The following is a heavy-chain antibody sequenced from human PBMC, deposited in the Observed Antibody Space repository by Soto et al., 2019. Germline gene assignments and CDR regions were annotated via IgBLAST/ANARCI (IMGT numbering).Heavy chain of an antibody. CDR3: AKDIVRYTYGACDY. Sequence: PGGSLRLSCAASGFTFNTYGRYWVRQAPGKGLEWVAAISYDGSNKYHADSVKGRFTISRDNSKNTLYLQMNSLRVEDTAVYYCAKDIVRYTYGACDYWGQGALVTVSS. V-gene: IGHV3-30*18. D-gene: IGHD5-18*01. CDR2: ISYDGSNK. J-gene: IGHJ4*02. CDR1: GFTFNTYG.